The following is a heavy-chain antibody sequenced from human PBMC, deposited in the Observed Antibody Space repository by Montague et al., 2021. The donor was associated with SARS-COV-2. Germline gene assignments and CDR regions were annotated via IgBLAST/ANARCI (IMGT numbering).Heavy chain of an antibody. D-gene: IGHD3-9*01. V-gene: IGHV3-30*04. CDR3: ARDLESTGYFDPYYYHGMDV. CDR2: ISHEGSYK. J-gene: IGHJ6*02. Sequence: SLSLSCAASGFTFSSYALHWVRQAPGKGLEWVADISHEGSYKYYXDSVKGRFTISRDNSKNTLYLDMNSLRAEDTALYYCARDLESTGYFDPYYYHGMDVWGQGTTVTVSS. CDR1: GFTFSSYA.